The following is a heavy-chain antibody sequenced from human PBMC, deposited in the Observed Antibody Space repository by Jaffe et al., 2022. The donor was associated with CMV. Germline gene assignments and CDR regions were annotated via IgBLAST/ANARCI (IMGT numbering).Heavy chain of an antibody. Sequence: EVQLVESGGGLVQPGGSLRLSCAASGFTVSSNYMSWVRQAPGKGLEWVSVIYSGGSTYYADSVKGRFTISRDNSKNTLYLQMNSLRAEDTAVYYCARDGRYCSGGSCYSEDAFDIWGQGTMVTVSS. CDR3: ARDGRYCSGGSCYSEDAFDI. J-gene: IGHJ3*02. CDR2: IYSGGST. V-gene: IGHV3-66*01. CDR1: GFTVSSNY. D-gene: IGHD2-15*01.